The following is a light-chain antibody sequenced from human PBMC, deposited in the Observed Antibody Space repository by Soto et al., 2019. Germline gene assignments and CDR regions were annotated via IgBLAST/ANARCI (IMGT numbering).Light chain of an antibody. V-gene: IGKV3-15*01. CDR1: QSVSSN. Sequence: IAVRPYPATLSLSPRERAPLSCMSSQSVSSNLAWYQQKPGQAPRLLIYGASTRATGIPARFSGSGSGTEFSLTISSLQSEDFAVYYCQQCNNWPPWTVGQGAKVDIK. CDR3: QQCNNWPPWT. CDR2: GAS. J-gene: IGKJ1*01.